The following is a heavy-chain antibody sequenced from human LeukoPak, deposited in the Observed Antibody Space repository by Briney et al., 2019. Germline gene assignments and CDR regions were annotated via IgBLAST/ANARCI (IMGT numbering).Heavy chain of an antibody. CDR2: IYTSGST. CDR1: GGSISSYY. D-gene: IGHD6-13*01. Sequence: TSSETLSLTCTVSGGSISSYYWSWIRQPAGKGLEWIGRIYTSGSTNYNPSLKSRVTMSVDTSKNQFSLKLSSVTAADTAIYYCAGYSSRRHWFDPWGQGTLVTVSS. J-gene: IGHJ5*02. CDR3: AGYSSRRHWFDP. V-gene: IGHV4-4*07.